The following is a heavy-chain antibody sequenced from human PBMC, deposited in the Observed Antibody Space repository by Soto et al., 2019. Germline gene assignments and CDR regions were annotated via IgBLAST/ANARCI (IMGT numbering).Heavy chain of an antibody. CDR1: GVGLSCYS. D-gene: IGHD3-22*01. Sequence: SAKATSEERGVGLSCYSRCSAHHAPEQRLEWMGGIIPIFGTANYAQKFQGRVTITADESTSTAYMELSSLRSEDTAVYYCARDRTMYYYDSSGYYDYWGQGTLVTVSS. V-gene: IGHV1-69*13. CDR2: IIPIFGTA. J-gene: IGHJ4*02. CDR3: ARDRTMYYYDSSGYYDY.